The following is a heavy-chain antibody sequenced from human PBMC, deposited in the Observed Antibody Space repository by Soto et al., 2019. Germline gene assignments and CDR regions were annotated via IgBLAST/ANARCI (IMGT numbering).Heavy chain of an antibody. CDR3: AKDYPSGWYVPRYFDY. D-gene: IGHD6-19*01. V-gene: IGHV3-23*01. J-gene: IGHJ4*02. CDR2: ISGSGGSTYYA. Sequence: PGGSLRLSCAASGFTFSNYAMSWVRQAPGKGLEWVSGISGSGGSTYYAYYADSVKGRFTISRDNSKNTLYLQMNSLRAEDTAVYYCAKDYPSGWYVPRYFDYWGQGTLVTVSS. CDR1: GFTFSNYA.